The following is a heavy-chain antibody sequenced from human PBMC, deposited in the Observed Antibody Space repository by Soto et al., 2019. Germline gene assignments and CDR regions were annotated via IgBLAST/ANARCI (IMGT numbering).Heavy chain of an antibody. CDR3: ARSQQQLGTYYYYYGMDV. CDR2: IYPGDSDT. D-gene: IGHD6-13*01. Sequence: GESLKISCKGSGYSFTSYWIGWVRQMPGKGLEWIGIIYPGDSDTRYSPSFQGQVTISADKSISTAYLQWSSLKASDTAMYYCARSQQQLGTYYYYYGMDVWGQGTTVTVSS. CDR1: GYSFTSYW. V-gene: IGHV5-51*01. J-gene: IGHJ6*02.